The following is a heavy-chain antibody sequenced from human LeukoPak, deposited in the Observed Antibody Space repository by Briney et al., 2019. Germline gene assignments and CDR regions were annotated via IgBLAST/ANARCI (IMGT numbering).Heavy chain of an antibody. CDR1: GYTFTSYV. Sequence: ASVKVSCKASGYTFTSYVINWVRQAPGQRLEWMGWMNPNCGNTCYAQKFQGRVTMTKNTSISTAYMELSSLRSEDTAVYYCARWYSSSWYFWNYYYYYGMDVWGQGTTVTVSS. J-gene: IGHJ6*02. CDR3: ARWYSSSWYFWNYYYYYGMDV. D-gene: IGHD6-13*01. CDR2: MNPNCGNT. V-gene: IGHV1-8*01.